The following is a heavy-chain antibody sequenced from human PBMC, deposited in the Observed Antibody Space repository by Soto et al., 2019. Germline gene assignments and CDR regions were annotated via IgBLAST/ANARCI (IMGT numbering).Heavy chain of an antibody. CDR1: GFTFSTYT. CDR3: ARDYGKLNP. D-gene: IGHD2-15*01. Sequence: EVQLVESGGGLVKPGGSLRLSCAASGFTFSTYTMNWVRQTPGKGLEWVSSISSGSNYIYYADSLKGRFTISRDNAKNSLYLQMNRLRVEDTAVYYCARDYGKLNPWGQGTLVTVSS. J-gene: IGHJ5*02. V-gene: IGHV3-21*01. CDR2: ISSGSNYI.